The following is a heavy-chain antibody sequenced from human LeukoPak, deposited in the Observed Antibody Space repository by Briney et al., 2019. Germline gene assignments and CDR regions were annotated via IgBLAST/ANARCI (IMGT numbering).Heavy chain of an antibody. J-gene: IGHJ6*03. Sequence: GGSLRLSCEVSGFTFSNYGMHWVRQAPGKGLEWVAFIRYDGSNKYYADSVKGRFTISRDNSKNTLYLQMNSLRAEDTAVYYCAKDFSPSRFCSGGSCYYYYYYMDVWGKGTTVTVSS. CDR3: AKDFSPSRFCSGGSCYYYYYYMDV. CDR1: GFTFSNYG. CDR2: IRYDGSNK. V-gene: IGHV3-30*02. D-gene: IGHD2-15*01.